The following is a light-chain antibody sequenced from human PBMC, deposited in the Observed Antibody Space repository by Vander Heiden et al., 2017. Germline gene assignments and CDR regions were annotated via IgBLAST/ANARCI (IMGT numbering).Light chain of an antibody. Sequence: SVLTQPPSASGTPGQRVTISCSGSSSNIGSNNLNWYKQLSATAPKLLIYSNTQRRSGVPDRFSGSKSGTSASLATSGLQAEDEADYYCAASDASRNGVVFGGGTKLTVL. V-gene: IGLV1-44*01. CDR2: SNT. CDR3: AASDASRNGVV. J-gene: IGLJ2*01. CDR1: SSNIGSNN.